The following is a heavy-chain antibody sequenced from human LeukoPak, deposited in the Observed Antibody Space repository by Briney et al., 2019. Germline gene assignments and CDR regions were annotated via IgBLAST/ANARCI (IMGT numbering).Heavy chain of an antibody. Sequence: SETLSLTCTVSGGSISSYYWSWIRQPPGKGLEWIGYIYYSGSTNYNPSLKSRVTISVDTSKNQFSLKLSSVTAADTAVYYCATGSYYYDRSLDYWGQGTLVTVS. D-gene: IGHD3-22*01. V-gene: IGHV4-59*01. CDR3: ATGSYYYDRSLDY. CDR1: GGSISSYY. J-gene: IGHJ4*02. CDR2: IYYSGST.